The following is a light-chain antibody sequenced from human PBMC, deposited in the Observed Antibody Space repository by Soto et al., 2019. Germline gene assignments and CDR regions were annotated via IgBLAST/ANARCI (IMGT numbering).Light chain of an antibody. CDR2: DAS. Sequence: EIVLTQSPATLSLSPGERATLCCRASQSVSSYLAWYQQKPGQAPRLLIYDASNRATGIPARFSGSGSGTDFTLTISSLEPEDFAVYYCQQRSNWPPWTFGKGTKVDIK. V-gene: IGKV3-11*01. CDR1: QSVSSY. CDR3: QQRSNWPPWT. J-gene: IGKJ1*01.